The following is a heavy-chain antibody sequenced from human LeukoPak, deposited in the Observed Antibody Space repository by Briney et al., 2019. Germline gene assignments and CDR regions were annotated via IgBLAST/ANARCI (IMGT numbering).Heavy chain of an antibody. V-gene: IGHV3-48*04. Sequence: PGGSLRLSCAASGFTFSNAWMNWVRQAPGKGLEWVSYIVGSSSTIYYADSVKGRFTISRDNAKNSLYLQMDSLRAEDTAVYYCATDSPETAAFDYWGQGTLVTVSS. CDR2: IVGSSSTI. J-gene: IGHJ4*02. CDR3: ATDSPETAAFDY. CDR1: GFTFSNAW. D-gene: IGHD1-1*01.